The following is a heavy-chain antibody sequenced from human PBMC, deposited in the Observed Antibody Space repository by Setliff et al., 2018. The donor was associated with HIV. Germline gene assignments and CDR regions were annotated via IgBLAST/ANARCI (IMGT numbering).Heavy chain of an antibody. CDR3: ARVGYHGSGRYSFDY. V-gene: IGHV4-61*09. CDR1: GGSISSGSYY. Sequence: SETLSLTCTVSGGSISSGSYYWSWIRQPAGEGLEWIGHIHTSGSTKYNPSLKSRVTISADTSKNQFSLNLSSVTAAETAVYYCARVGYHGSGRYSFDYWGQGTLVTVSS. CDR2: IHTSGST. D-gene: IGHD3-10*01. J-gene: IGHJ4*02.